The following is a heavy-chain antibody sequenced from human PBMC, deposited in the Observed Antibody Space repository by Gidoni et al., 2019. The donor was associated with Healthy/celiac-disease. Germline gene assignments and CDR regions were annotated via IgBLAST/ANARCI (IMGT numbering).Heavy chain of an antibody. J-gene: IGHJ3*02. D-gene: IGHD7-27*01. Sequence: QVQLQESGPGLVKPSQTLSLTCTVSGCSIRSGDYYWSWIRQPPGKGLEWIGYIYYSGSTYYNPSLKSRVTISVDTSKNQFSLKLSSVTAADTAVYYCARDASIILTGQVSFDIWGQGTMVTVSS. CDR1: GCSIRSGDYY. V-gene: IGHV4-30-4*01. CDR3: ARDASIILTGQVSFDI. CDR2: IYYSGST.